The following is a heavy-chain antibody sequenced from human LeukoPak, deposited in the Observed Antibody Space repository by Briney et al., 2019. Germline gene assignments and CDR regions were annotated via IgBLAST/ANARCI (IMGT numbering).Heavy chain of an antibody. D-gene: IGHD6-13*01. CDR1: GFTFSSYW. J-gene: IGHJ6*03. V-gene: IGHV3-7*01. Sequence: PGGSLRLSCAASGFTFSSYWMSWVRQAPGKGLEWVANIKQDGSEKYYVDSVKGRFTISRDNAKNSLYLQMNSLRAEDTAVYYCARCGIAAAGTWIAVAGWASYYYMDVWGKGTTVTISS. CDR2: IKQDGSEK. CDR3: ARCGIAAAGTWIAVAGWASYYYMDV.